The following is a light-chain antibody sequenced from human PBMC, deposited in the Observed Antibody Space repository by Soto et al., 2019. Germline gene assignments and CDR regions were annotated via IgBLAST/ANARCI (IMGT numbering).Light chain of an antibody. CDR3: QQYNNWPPRGT. CDR2: GAS. Sequence: EIVMTQSPATLSVSPGERTTLSCRASKSDSSNLAWYQQKPGQAPRLLIYGASTRATGIPARFSGSGSGTEFTLTISSLQSENFAVYYSQQYNNWPPRGTFGQGTKVEIK. CDR1: KSDSSN. J-gene: IGKJ1*01. V-gene: IGKV3-15*01.